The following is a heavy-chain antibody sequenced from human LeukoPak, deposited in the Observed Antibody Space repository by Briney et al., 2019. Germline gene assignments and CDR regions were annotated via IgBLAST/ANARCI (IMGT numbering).Heavy chain of an antibody. D-gene: IGHD2-15*01. CDR3: AKEKDIVVVVAATRHYYYYMDV. CDR1: GFTFDDYA. CDR2: ISWNSGSI. Sequence: PGGSLRLSCAASGFTFDDYAMHWVRQAPGKGLEWVSGISWNSGSIGYADSVKGRFTISRDNAKNSLYLQMNSLRAEDTALYYCAKEKDIVVVVAATRHYYYYMDVWGKGTTVTVPS. J-gene: IGHJ6*03. V-gene: IGHV3-9*01.